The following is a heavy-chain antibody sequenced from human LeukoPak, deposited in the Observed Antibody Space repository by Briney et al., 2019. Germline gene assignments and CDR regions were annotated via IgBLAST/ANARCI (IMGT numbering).Heavy chain of an antibody. CDR3: AKDRHHSSSWRDAFDI. CDR2: ISGSGGST. J-gene: IGHJ3*02. Sequence: GGSLRLSCAASGFTFSSYAMSWVRQAPGKGLEWVSAISGSGGSTYYADSVKGRFTISRDNSKNTLYLQMNSLRAEDTAVYYCAKDRHHSSSWRDAFDIWGQGTMVTVSS. CDR1: GFTFSSYA. D-gene: IGHD6-13*01. V-gene: IGHV3-23*01.